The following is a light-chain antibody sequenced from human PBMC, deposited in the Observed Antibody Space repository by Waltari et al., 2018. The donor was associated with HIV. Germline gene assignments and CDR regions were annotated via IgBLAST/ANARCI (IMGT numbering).Light chain of an antibody. CDR3: QNYNSAPRT. J-gene: IGKJ2*01. CDR1: EDVRNF. Sequence: DIQMTQSPSSVSASVGDRATITCRASEDVRNFLAWYQQKPGRVPSLLIYAASTLHSGVASRFSGTGSGTDFTLTIDSLQPEDVATYFCQNYNSAPRTFG. V-gene: IGKV1-27*01. CDR2: AAS.